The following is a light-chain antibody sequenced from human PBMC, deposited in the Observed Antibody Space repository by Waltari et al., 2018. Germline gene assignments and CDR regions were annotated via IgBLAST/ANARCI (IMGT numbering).Light chain of an antibody. CDR1: SSHIGAGYA. CDR2: GNS. V-gene: IGLV1-40*01. CDR3: QSYDSSLSGSL. Sequence: HSVLTPPPSVSGAPGQRVTISCTGRSSHIGAGYAVPWYQQPPGTAPKLVIYGNSNRPSGVPDRFSGSKSGTSASLAITGLQAEDEADYYCQSYDSSLSGSLFGGGTKLTVL. J-gene: IGLJ2*01.